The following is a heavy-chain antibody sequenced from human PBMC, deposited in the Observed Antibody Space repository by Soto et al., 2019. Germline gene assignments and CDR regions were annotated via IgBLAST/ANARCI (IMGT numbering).Heavy chain of an antibody. V-gene: IGHV4-39*01. CDR1: GGSISSSSYY. CDR3: ASFYDFWSGYHPEYYYYGMDV. CDR2: IYYSGST. J-gene: IGHJ6*02. D-gene: IGHD3-3*01. Sequence: NPSETLSLTCTVSGGSISSSSYYWGWIRQPPGKGLEWIGSIYYSGSTYYNPSLKSRVTISVDTSKNQFSLKLSSVTAADTAVYYCASFYDFWSGYHPEYYYYGMDVWGQGTTVTVSS.